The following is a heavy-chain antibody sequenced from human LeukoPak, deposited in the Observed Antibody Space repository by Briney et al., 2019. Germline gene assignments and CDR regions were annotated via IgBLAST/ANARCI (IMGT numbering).Heavy chain of an antibody. D-gene: IGHD6-13*01. V-gene: IGHV4-30-4*01. CDR2: IYYSGST. CDR1: GGSISSGDYY. J-gene: IGHJ1*01. Sequence: SETLSLTCTVSGGSISSGDYYWSWIRQPPGKGLEWIGYIYYSGSTYYNPSLKSRVTISVDTSKNQFSLKLSSVTAADTAVYYCARTEMYSSSKGLFQHWGRGTLVTVSS. CDR3: ARTEMYSSSKGLFQH.